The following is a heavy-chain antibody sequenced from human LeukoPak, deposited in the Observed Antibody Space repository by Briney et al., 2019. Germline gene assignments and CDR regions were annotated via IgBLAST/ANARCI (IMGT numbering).Heavy chain of an antibody. CDR2: INWNGGST. Sequence: GGSLRLSCAASGFTFDDYGMSWVRQAPGKGLEWVSGINWNGGSTGYADSVKGRFTISRDNAKNSLYLKMNSLRAEDTALYYCVGTPERLRYFDWIRRFDYWGQGTLVTVSS. V-gene: IGHV3-20*04. CDR1: GFTFDDYG. CDR3: VGTPERLRYFDWIRRFDY. D-gene: IGHD3-9*01. J-gene: IGHJ4*02.